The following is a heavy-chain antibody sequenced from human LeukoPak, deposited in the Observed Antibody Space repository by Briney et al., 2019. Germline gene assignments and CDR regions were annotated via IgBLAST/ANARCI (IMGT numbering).Heavy chain of an antibody. CDR1: GFTFSSYA. D-gene: IGHD3-10*01. CDR3: ARAYYYDSGNYYNPTSSFDY. CDR2: IKEDGSEK. V-gene: IGHV3-7*04. Sequence: PGGSLRLSCAPSGFTFSSYAMSWVRQSPGKGLEWVANIKEDGSEKYYVDSVKGRFTISRDNAKNSLSLQLNSLRAEDTAVYYCARAYYYDSGNYYNPTSSFDYWGQGTLVTVSS. J-gene: IGHJ4*02.